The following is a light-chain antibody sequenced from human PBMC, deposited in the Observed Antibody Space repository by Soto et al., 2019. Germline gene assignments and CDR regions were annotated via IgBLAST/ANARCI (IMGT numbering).Light chain of an antibody. CDR2: NNS. CDR3: AAWDDSLNGWV. CDR1: NSNIGGNS. J-gene: IGLJ3*02. Sequence: QSVLTQAPSASGTPGQRVTISCSGSNSNIGGNSVSWYHHLPGTAPKLLIFNNSQRPSGVPDRFSGSKSGTSASLAISGLQSEDEADYYCAAWDDSLNGWVFGGGTKLTVL. V-gene: IGLV1-44*01.